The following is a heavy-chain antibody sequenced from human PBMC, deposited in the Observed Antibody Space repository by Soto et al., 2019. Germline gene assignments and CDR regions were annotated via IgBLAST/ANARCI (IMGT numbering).Heavy chain of an antibody. Sequence: SETLSLTCTVSGGSISSYYWSWIRQPPGKGLEWIGYIYYSGSTNYNPSLKSRVTISVDTSKNQFSLKLSSVTAADTAVYYCARDLSYDFWNGPSGMDVWGQRTTVTVSS. CDR1: GGSISSYY. V-gene: IGHV4-59*01. J-gene: IGHJ6*02. CDR3: ARDLSYDFWNGPSGMDV. D-gene: IGHD3-3*01. CDR2: IYYSGST.